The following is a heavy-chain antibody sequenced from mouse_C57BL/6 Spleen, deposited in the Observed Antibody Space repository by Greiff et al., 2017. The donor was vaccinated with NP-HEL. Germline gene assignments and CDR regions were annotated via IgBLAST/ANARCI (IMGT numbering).Heavy chain of an antibody. Sequence: VQLKQSGPELVKPGASVKIPCKASGYTFTDYNMDWVKQSHGKSLEWIGDINPNNGGTIYNQKFKGKATLTVDKSSSTAYMELRSLTSEDTAVYYCARSPYYSNAYYAMDYWGQGTSVTVSS. CDR3: ARSPYYSNAYYAMDY. J-gene: IGHJ4*01. D-gene: IGHD2-5*01. CDR1: GYTFTDYN. CDR2: INPNNGGT. V-gene: IGHV1-18*01.